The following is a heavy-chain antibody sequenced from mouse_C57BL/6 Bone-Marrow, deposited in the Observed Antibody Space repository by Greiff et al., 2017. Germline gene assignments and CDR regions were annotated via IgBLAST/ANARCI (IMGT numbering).Heavy chain of an antibody. CDR2: IRSKRSNYAT. CDR1: GFTFNTYA. V-gene: IGHV10-3*01. J-gene: IGHJ4*01. D-gene: IGHD2-1*01. Sequence: EVQRVESGGGLVQPKGSLTLSCAASGFTFNTYAMPWVRQAPGKGLEWVARIRSKRSNYATYYADSVKDRFTISRDDSQSMLYLQMNNLKAEDTAMYYCVRDGGLYYCTCGAMDYWGQGTSVTVSS. CDR3: VRDGGLYYCTCGAMDY.